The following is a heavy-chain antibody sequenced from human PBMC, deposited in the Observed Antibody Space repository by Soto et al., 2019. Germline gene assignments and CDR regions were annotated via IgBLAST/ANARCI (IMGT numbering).Heavy chain of an antibody. CDR1: GGSISSGDNF. J-gene: IGHJ4*02. CDR3: ARGFGSSSWDY. Sequence: PSETLSLTCSVSGGSISSGDNFWSWIRQYPGKGLEWIGFIYHSGSTYYNPSLKSRVTISVDTSKKQFSLNLSSVTAADTAVYYCARGFGSSSWDYWGQGTPVTVS. CDR2: IYHSGST. D-gene: IGHD6-13*01. V-gene: IGHV4-31*02.